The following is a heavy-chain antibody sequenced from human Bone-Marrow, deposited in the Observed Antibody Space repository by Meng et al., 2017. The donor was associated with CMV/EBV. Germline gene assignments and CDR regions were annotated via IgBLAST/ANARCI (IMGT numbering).Heavy chain of an antibody. CDR2: INPSGGST. D-gene: IGHD6-19*01. Sequence: QVELVQAGAEVKKPGASVKVSCKASGYTFTSHYMHWVRQAPGQGLEWMGIINPSGGSTSYAQKFQDRVTMTRDTSTSTVYMELSSLRSEDTAVYYCARVGSSGWYEYWGQGTLVTVSS. CDR3: ARVGSSGWYEY. J-gene: IGHJ4*02. V-gene: IGHV1-46*01. CDR1: GYTFTSHY.